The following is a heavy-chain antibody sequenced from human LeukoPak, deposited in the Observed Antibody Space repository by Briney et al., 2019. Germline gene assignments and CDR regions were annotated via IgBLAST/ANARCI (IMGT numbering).Heavy chain of an antibody. J-gene: IGHJ5*02. CDR3: ARDSGTTGEVKFDP. V-gene: IGHV4-4*07. D-gene: IGHD3-10*01. CDR2: ISGSGTI. CDR1: GGSIHSY. Sequence: SQTLSLTCTVSGGSIHSYWSWIRQPAGKGLEWIGRISGSGTITYNPALQSRLTISIDTSKNQFSLKLMSVTAADTAVYYCARDSGTTGEVKFDPWGQGTLVTVSS.